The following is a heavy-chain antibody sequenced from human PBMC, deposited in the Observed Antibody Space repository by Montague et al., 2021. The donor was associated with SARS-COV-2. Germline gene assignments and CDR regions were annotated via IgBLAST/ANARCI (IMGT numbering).Heavy chain of an antibody. J-gene: IGHJ6*02. CDR2: INHSGST. V-gene: IGHV4-34*01. D-gene: IGHD6-13*01. CDR1: GGSFSGYY. CDR3: ARGPHSSSWHYYYYDGMDV. Sequence: SETLSLTCAVYGGSFSGYYWSWIRQPPGKGLEWIGEINHSGSTNYNPSLKSRVTISVDTSKNQFSLKLSSVTAADTAVYYCARGPHSSSWHYYYYDGMDVWGQGTTVTVSS.